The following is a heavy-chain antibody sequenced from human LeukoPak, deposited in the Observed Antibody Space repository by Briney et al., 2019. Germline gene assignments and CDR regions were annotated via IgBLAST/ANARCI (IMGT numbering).Heavy chain of an antibody. CDR1: GFTFSSYW. J-gene: IGHJ4*02. V-gene: IGHV3-74*01. D-gene: IGHD3-10*01. CDR2: INSDESIT. CDR3: AKDDYFGSGSFDY. Sequence: PGGSLRLSCAASGFTFSSYWMHWVRQAPGKGLVWVSRINSDESITTYAGSVKGRFTISRDNAKNTLYLQMNSLRAEDTAVYYCAKDDYFGSGSFDYWGQGTLVTVSS.